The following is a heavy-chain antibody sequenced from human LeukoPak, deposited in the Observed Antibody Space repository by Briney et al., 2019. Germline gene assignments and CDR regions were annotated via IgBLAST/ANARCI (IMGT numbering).Heavy chain of an antibody. V-gene: IGHV3-11*04. J-gene: IGHJ4*02. Sequence: GGSLRLSCAASGFTFSDYYMSWVRQAPGKGLEWVSYISSGGSTINYADSVKGRFTISRDNAKNSLYLQMNSLRAEDTAMYYCARDDYGDYPPFSYWGQGTLVTVSS. CDR2: ISSGGSTI. D-gene: IGHD4-17*01. CDR3: ARDDYGDYPPFSY. CDR1: GFTFSDYY.